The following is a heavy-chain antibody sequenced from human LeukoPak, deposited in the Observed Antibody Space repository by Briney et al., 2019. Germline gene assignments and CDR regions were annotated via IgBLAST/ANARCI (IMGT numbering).Heavy chain of an antibody. CDR1: GGSISSYY. Sequence: PSETLSLTCTDSGGSISSYYWSWIRQPPGKGLEWIGYIYYSGSTNYNPSLKSRVTISVDTSKNQFSLKLSSVTAADTAVYYCASSYCSGGSCYSLGFDYWGQGTLVTVSS. J-gene: IGHJ4*02. CDR2: IYYSGST. D-gene: IGHD2-15*01. V-gene: IGHV4-59*01. CDR3: ASSYCSGGSCYSLGFDY.